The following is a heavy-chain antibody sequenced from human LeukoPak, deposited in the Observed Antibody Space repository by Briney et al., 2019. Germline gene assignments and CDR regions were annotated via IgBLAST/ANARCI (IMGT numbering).Heavy chain of an antibody. Sequence: SVKVSCKASGGTFSSYAISWVRQAPGQGLEWMGGIIPIFGTANYAQKFQGRVTITADESTSTAYMELSSLRSEDTAVYYCVRGRGYYDSSGYYPYYFDYWGQGTLVTVSS. D-gene: IGHD3-22*01. CDR2: IIPIFGTA. J-gene: IGHJ4*02. CDR3: VRGRGYYDSSGYYPYYFDY. CDR1: GGTFSSYA. V-gene: IGHV1-69*13.